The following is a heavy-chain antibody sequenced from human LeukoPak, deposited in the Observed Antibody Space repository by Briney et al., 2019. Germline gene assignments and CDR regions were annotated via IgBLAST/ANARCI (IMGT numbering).Heavy chain of an antibody. CDR2: ICGSGGST. Sequence: PGGSLRLSCAASGVTFSSYAMSWVPQAPGKGLEWVSAICGSGGSTYYADSVKGRFTISRDNSKNTLYLQMNSLRAEDTAVYYCAKDPGSWELLEWFDYWGQGTLVTVSS. J-gene: IGHJ4*02. CDR3: AKDPGSWELLEWFDY. V-gene: IGHV3-23*01. CDR1: GVTFSSYA. D-gene: IGHD1-26*01.